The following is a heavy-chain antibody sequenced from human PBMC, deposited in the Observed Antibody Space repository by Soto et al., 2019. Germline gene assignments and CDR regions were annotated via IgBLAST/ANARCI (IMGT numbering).Heavy chain of an antibody. D-gene: IGHD1-1*01. CDR1: GGSISSNC. V-gene: IGHV4-39*02. J-gene: IGHJ4*02. CDR3: ARGPGWNASSAPFDY. Sequence: SETLSLTXTVSGGSISSNCWGWIRQSPEKGLEWVGSTYYSGTSYYNPSLKSRVTISVDTSKNQFSLKLRSVTAADTAVYYCARGPGWNASSAPFDYWGQGTLVTVSS. CDR2: TYYSGTS.